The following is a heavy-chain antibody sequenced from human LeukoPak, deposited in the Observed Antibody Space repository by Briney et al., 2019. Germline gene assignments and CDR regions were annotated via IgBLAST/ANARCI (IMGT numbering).Heavy chain of an antibody. CDR3: ARDERLLSFLK. D-gene: IGHD3-3*01. V-gene: IGHV4-59*01. CDR2: IYYSGST. J-gene: IGHJ4*02. CDR1: GGSISSYY. Sequence: SETLSLTCTVSGGSISSYYWSWIRQPPGKGLECIGYIYYSGSTNYNPSLKSRVTISVDTSKNQFSLKLSSVTAADTAIYYCARDERLLSFLKWGQGTLVTVSS.